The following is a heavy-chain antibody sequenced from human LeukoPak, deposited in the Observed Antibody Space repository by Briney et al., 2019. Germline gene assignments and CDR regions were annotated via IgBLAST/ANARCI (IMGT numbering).Heavy chain of an antibody. Sequence: ASVKVSCKVSGYTLTELFMHWVRQAPGKGLEWMGGFDPEDGETIYAQKFQGRVTMTEDTSTDTAYMELSSLRSEDTAVYYCATDGWAVAGNTEYYFDYWGQGTLVTVSS. J-gene: IGHJ4*02. CDR2: FDPEDGET. CDR1: GYTLTELF. D-gene: IGHD6-19*01. V-gene: IGHV1-24*01. CDR3: ATDGWAVAGNTEYYFDY.